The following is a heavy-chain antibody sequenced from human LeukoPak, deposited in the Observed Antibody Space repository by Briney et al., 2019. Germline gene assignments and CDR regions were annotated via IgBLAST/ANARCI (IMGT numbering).Heavy chain of an antibody. J-gene: IGHJ4*02. CDR2: IYHSGST. Sequence: SETLSLTCAASGGSISSGGYSWSWIRQPPGKGLEWIGYIYHSGSTYYNPSLKSRVTISVDRSKNQFSLKLSSVTAADTAVYYCARASYGGNSYDYWGQGTLVTVSS. CDR1: GGSISSGGYS. D-gene: IGHD4-23*01. CDR3: ARASYGGNSYDY. V-gene: IGHV4-30-2*01.